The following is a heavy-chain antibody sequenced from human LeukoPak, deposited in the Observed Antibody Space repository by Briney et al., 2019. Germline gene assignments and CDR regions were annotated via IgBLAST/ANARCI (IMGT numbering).Heavy chain of an antibody. CDR2: ISGSGGST. CDR1: GFTFSSYA. V-gene: IGHV3-23*01. CDR3: AKEPQRRGGSYWAY. J-gene: IGHJ4*02. Sequence: GGSLRLSCAASGFTFSSYAMSWVRQAPGKGLEWVSAISGSGGSTYYADSVKGRFTISRDNSKNTLYLQMNSLRAENTAVYYCAKEPQRRGGSYWAYWGQGTLVTVSS. D-gene: IGHD1-26*01.